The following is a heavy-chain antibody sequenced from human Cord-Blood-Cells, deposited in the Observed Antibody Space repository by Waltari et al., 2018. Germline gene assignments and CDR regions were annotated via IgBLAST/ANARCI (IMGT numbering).Heavy chain of an antibody. CDR1: GFPLRRYG. J-gene: IGHJ4*02. CDR3: ARDHLVYGDYPDY. Sequence: QVQLVESGGGVVQPGRSLRLPCAASGFPLRRYGMHWVRRAPGKGLEWVGVIWYDGSNKYYADSVKGRFTISRDNSKNTLYLQMNSLRAEDTAVYYCARDHLVYGDYPDYWGQGTLVTVSS. D-gene: IGHD2-8*01. V-gene: IGHV3-33*01. CDR2: IWYDGSNK.